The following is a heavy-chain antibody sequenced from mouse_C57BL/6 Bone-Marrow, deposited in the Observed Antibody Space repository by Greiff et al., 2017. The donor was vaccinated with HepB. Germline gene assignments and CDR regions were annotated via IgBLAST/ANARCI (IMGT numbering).Heavy chain of an antibody. J-gene: IGHJ3*01. Sequence: EVQLQQSGAELVRPGASVKLSCTASGFNIKDDYMHWVKQRPEQGLEWIGWIDPENGDTEYASKFQGKATITADTSSNTAYLQLSSLTSEDTAVYYCTGLLRPAYWGQGTLVTVSA. CDR3: TGLLRPAY. CDR1: GFNIKDDY. V-gene: IGHV14-4*01. D-gene: IGHD1-2*01. CDR2: IDPENGDT.